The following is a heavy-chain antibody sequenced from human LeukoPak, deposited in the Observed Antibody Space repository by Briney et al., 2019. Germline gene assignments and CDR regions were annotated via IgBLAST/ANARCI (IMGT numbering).Heavy chain of an antibody. CDR3: ARDQSIAAAGAYYYYGMDV. CDR1: GFTVSSNY. V-gene: IGHV3-66*01. D-gene: IGHD6-13*01. J-gene: IGHJ6*02. CDR2: IYSGGST. Sequence: GGSLRLSCAASGFTVSSNYMSWVRQAPGKGLEWVSVIYSGGSTYYADSVKGRFTISRDNSKNTLYLQMNSLRAEDTAVYYCARDQSIAAAGAYYYYGMDVWGQGTTVTVSS.